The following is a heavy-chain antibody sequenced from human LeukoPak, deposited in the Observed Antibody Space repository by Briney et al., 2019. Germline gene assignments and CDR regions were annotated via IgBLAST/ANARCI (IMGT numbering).Heavy chain of an antibody. J-gene: IGHJ2*01. Sequence: ASVMVSCTASGYTFTGYYMHWVRQAPGQGLEWMGWINPNSGGTNYAQKFQGRVTMTRDTSISTAYMELSRLRSDDTAVYYCARGGDYRLGYFDLWGRGTLVTVSS. CDR1: GYTFTGYY. V-gene: IGHV1-2*02. D-gene: IGHD4-17*01. CDR3: ARGGDYRLGYFDL. CDR2: INPNSGGT.